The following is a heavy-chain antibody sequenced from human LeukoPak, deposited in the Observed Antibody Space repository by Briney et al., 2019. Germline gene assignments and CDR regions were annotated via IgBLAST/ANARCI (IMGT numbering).Heavy chain of an antibody. CDR3: ARDPQGGSGTNWFDP. Sequence: PSETLSLTCTVSGGSISSGGYYWSWIRQHPGKGLEWIGYIYYSGSTYYNPSLKSRVTISVDTSKNQFSLKLSSVTAADTAVYYCARDPQGGSGTNWFDPWGQGTLVTVSS. D-gene: IGHD3-10*01. J-gene: IGHJ5*02. CDR2: IYYSGST. V-gene: IGHV4-31*03. CDR1: GGSISSGGYY.